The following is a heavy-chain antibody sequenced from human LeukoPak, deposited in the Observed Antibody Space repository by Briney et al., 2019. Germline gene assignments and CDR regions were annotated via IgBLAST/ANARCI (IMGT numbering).Heavy chain of an antibody. Sequence: GGSLRLSCAASGFKFDDYGMSWVRQAPGKGLEGVCDINWNGAWAGYADSVKGRFTISRDNAKNSLYLQMDSLRAEDTASYYCAGYYYDSSRGFDLWGQGTLVTVSA. J-gene: IGHJ5*02. V-gene: IGHV3-20*04. CDR3: AGYYYDSSRGFDL. D-gene: IGHD3-22*01. CDR2: INWNGAWA. CDR1: GFKFDDYG.